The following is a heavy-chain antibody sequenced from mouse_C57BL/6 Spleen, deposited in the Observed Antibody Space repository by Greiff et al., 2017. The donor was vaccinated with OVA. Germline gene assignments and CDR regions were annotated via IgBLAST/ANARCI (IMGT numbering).Heavy chain of an antibody. D-gene: IGHD1-1*01. CDR3: TTWGTTVVATTDY. V-gene: IGHV14-1*01. Sequence: EVKLQESGAELVRPGASVKLSCTASGFNIKDYYMHWVKQRPEQGLEWIGRIDPEDGDTEYAPKFQGKATMTADTSSNTAYLQLSSLTSEDTAVYYCTTWGTTVVATTDYWGQGTSVTVSS. CDR2: IDPEDGDT. J-gene: IGHJ4*01. CDR1: GFNIKDYY.